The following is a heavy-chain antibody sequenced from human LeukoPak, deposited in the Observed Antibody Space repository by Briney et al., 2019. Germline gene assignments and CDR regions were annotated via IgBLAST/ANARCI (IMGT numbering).Heavy chain of an antibody. Sequence: SQTVTLTCDISGDTVSSNSVTWNWIRQSPSRGLEWLGRTYYRSKWYHDYAISVTSRISINPDTSKNQFSLQLNSVSPDDTAVYYFARRARRQSSYRRDVWGRGTRVTLSS. CDR2: TYYRSKWYH. V-gene: IGHV6-1*01. CDR3: ARRARRQSSYRRDV. CDR1: GDTVSSNSVT. D-gene: IGHD6-6*01. J-gene: IGHJ6*02.